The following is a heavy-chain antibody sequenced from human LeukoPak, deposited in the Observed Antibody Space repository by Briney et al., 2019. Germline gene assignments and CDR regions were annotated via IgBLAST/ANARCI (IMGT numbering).Heavy chain of an antibody. CDR3: ARVPPSAHQLLSSDY. V-gene: IGHV1-18*04. CDR1: GYTFTSYG. D-gene: IGHD2-2*01. CDR2: ISANNGDT. J-gene: IGHJ4*02. Sequence: ASVKVSCKASGYTFTSYGISWVRQAPGQGLEWMGWISANNGDTRHAQNLQGRVTVTTDASTSTAYMELRSLRSDDTAVYYCARVPPSAHQLLSSDYWGQGTQVTVSS.